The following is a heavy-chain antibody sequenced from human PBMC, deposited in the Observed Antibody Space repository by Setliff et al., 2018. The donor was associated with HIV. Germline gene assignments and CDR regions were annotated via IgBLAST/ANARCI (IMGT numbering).Heavy chain of an antibody. Sequence: ASVKVSCKASGYTFTSYYMHWVRQAPGQGLEWMGIINPSSGSTTYAQKFQGRVTMTRDTSTSTVYMELSSLRSEDTAVYHCARDPAPSSSASYFQHWGQGTPVTVSS. CDR1: GYTFTSYY. CDR3: ARDPAPSSSASYFQH. CDR2: INPSSGST. V-gene: IGHV1-46*01. D-gene: IGHD6-6*01. J-gene: IGHJ1*01.